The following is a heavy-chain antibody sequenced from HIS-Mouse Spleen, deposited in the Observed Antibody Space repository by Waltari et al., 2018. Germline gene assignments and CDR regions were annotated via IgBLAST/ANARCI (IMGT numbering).Heavy chain of an antibody. Sequence: QLQLQESGPGLVKPSETLSLTCTVSGGSISSSSYYWGWIRQPPGKGLEWIGRIYYSGSTYYNPSLKSRVTISVDTSKNQFSLKLSSVTAADTAVYYCAREIPYSSSWYDWYSDLWGRGTLVTVSS. D-gene: IGHD6-13*01. J-gene: IGHJ2*01. CDR1: GGSISSSSYY. CDR2: IYYSGST. V-gene: IGHV4-39*07. CDR3: AREIPYSSSWYDWYSDL.